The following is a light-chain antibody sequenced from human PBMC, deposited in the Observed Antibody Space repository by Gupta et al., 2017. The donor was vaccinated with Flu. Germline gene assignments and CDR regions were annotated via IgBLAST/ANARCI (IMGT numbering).Light chain of an antibody. J-gene: IGLJ1*01. Sequence: SYVLTQSPSVSVAPGQTATITCGGNNIGSKAVHWLMQRPGQAPVLVVYDDGDRPSGIPERFSGSNSATTATLTISEVEAGDEADYYCQVWDRTSEFVFGTGTKLTVL. CDR2: DDG. CDR1: NIGSKA. V-gene: IGLV3-21*02. CDR3: QVWDRTSEFV.